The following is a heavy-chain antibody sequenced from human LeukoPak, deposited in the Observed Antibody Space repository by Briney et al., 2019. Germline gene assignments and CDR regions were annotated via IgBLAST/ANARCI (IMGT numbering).Heavy chain of an antibody. CDR1: GDSMMTYY. Sequence: SETLSLLCTVSGDSMMTYYWIWMRQPPGKALEWIGYIHHSGCTNRNPSLKSRVTLSVDMSKKQVSLKLNSVTAADTAVYFCARRAAAETRWGEGTLVTVSS. CDR3: ARRAAAETR. D-gene: IGHD6-13*01. V-gene: IGHV4-59*08. CDR2: IHHSGCT. J-gene: IGHJ4*02.